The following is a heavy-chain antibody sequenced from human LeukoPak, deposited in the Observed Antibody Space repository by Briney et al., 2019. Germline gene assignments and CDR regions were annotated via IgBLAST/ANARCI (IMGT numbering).Heavy chain of an antibody. Sequence: EASVKVSCKASGYTFTSYDINWVRQATGQGLEWMGWMNPNSGNTGYAQKFQGRVTMTRNTSISTAYMELSSLRSEDTAVYYCARGGNWGFKTSPLLFDYWGQGTLVTVSS. D-gene: IGHD7-27*01. J-gene: IGHJ4*02. V-gene: IGHV1-8*01. CDR3: ARGGNWGFKTSPLLFDY. CDR2: MNPNSGNT. CDR1: GYTFTSYD.